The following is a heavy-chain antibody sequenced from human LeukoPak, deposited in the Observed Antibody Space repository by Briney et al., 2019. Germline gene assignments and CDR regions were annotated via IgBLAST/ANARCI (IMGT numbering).Heavy chain of an antibody. Sequence: PGGSLRLSCAASGFTFSSYAMSWVRQAPGKGLEWVSAISGSGGSTYYADSVKGRFTISRDNSKNTLYLQMNSLRAEDTAVYYCAKMEGSPAAKGYYYMDVWGKGTTVTVSS. CDR3: AKMEGSPAAKGYYYMDV. CDR2: ISGSGGST. CDR1: GFTFSSYA. J-gene: IGHJ6*03. D-gene: IGHD2-2*01. V-gene: IGHV3-23*01.